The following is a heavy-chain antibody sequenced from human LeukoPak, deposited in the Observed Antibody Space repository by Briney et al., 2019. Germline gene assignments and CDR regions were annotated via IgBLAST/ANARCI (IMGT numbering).Heavy chain of an antibody. CDR2: IYPNGIT. D-gene: IGHD3-22*01. V-gene: IGHV4-4*08. Sequence: SDTLSLTCTVSGGSIFSYYWNWIRQPPGKGLEWIGYIYPNGITSYNPSLRSRGTISIATSKNQFSLRLRSVTAADTAIYYCARRAYYDTSGYYPTSGYFDLWGRGTLVTVSS. J-gene: IGHJ2*01. CDR1: GGSIFSYY. CDR3: ARRAYYDTSGYYPTSGYFDL.